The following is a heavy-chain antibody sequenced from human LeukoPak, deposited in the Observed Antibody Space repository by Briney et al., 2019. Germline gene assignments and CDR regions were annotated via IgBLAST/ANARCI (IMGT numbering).Heavy chain of an antibody. CDR1: GGSLSRYY. J-gene: IGHJ6*03. CDR3: ARSRREYYDLWSGYYSFYYMDV. CDR2: IYYSGST. V-gene: IGHV4-59*01. Sequence: SETLSLTCTVSGGSLSRYYWSWLRQPPGKGLEWIGYIYYSGSTNYNPSLQSRVTISVDTSKHQFSLKLSSVTAADTAVYYCARSRREYYDLWSGYYSFYYMDVWGKGTTVTVSS. D-gene: IGHD3-3*01.